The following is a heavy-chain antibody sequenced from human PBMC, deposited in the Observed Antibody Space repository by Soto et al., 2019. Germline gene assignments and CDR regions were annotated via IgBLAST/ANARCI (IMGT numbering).Heavy chain of an antibody. V-gene: IGHV3-21*01. CDR1: GFTFSSYS. Sequence: GGSLRFSCAASGFTFSSYSMNWVRQAPGKGLEWVSSISSSSSYIYYADSVKGRFTISRDNAKNSLYLQMNSLRAEDTAVYYCARGIEYSSSFKRSEYFQHWGQGTLVTVSS. CDR3: ARGIEYSSSFKRSEYFQH. D-gene: IGHD6-6*01. J-gene: IGHJ1*01. CDR2: ISSSSSYI.